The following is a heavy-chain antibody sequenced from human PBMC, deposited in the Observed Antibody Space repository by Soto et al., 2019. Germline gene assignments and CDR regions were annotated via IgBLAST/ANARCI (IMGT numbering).Heavy chain of an antibody. J-gene: IGHJ6*02. V-gene: IGHV3-73*01. CDR2: IRSKANSYAT. D-gene: IGHD3-3*01. CDR3: TRHDSNYDFWSGSPPRYGMDV. Sequence: PGGSLRLSCEASGFTFSGSAMHWVRQASGKGLEWVGRIRSKANSYATAYAASVKGRFTISRDDSKNTAYLQMNSLKNEDTAVYYCTRHDSNYDFWSGSPPRYGMDVWGQGTTVTVSS. CDR1: GFTFSGSA.